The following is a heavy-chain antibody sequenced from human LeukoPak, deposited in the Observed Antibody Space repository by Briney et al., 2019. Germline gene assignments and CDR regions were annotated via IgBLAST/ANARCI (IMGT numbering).Heavy chain of an antibody. D-gene: IGHD2-15*01. V-gene: IGHV5-51*01. J-gene: IGHJ4*02. CDR3: ARRRCSGGSCHLDY. CDR1: VYTFTNYW. Sequence: KNGESLKISCQGSVYTFTNYWIGWVRQMPGKGLEWMGIISPGDSDTRYSPSFQGQVTISADKSISIAYLHWSSLKASDTAIYYCARRRCSGGSCHLDYWGQGTLVTVSS. CDR2: ISPGDSDT.